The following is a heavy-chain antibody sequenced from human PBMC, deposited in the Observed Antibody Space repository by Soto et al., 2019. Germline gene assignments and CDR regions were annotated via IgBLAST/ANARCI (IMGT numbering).Heavy chain of an antibody. V-gene: IGHV1-2*02. J-gene: IGHJ6*02. CDR3: ARQATMIVVVDEDYYYYGMDV. CDR1: GYTFTGYY. CDR2: INPNSGGT. Sequence: GASVEVSCKASGYTFTGYYMHWVRQAPGQGLEWMGWINPNSGGTNYAQKFQGRVTMTRDTSISTAYMELSRLRSDDTAVYYCARQATMIVVVDEDYYYYGMDVWGQGTTVTVSS. D-gene: IGHD3-22*01.